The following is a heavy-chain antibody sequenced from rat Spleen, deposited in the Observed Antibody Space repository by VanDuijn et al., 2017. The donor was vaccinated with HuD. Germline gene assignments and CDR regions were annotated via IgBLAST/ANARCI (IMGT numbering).Heavy chain of an antibody. CDR3: TTWDYYDNRFDY. Sequence: EVQLVESGGGLVQPGRSLKLSCAASGFTFSDYAMAWVRQAPTKGLEWVATISDDGSSTYYRDSVKGRFTISRDNAKNTLYLQMDSLRSEDTATYYCTTWDYYDNRFDYWGQGVMVTVSS. J-gene: IGHJ2*01. V-gene: IGHV5-17*01. D-gene: IGHD1-6*01. CDR1: GFTFSDYA. CDR2: ISDDGSST.